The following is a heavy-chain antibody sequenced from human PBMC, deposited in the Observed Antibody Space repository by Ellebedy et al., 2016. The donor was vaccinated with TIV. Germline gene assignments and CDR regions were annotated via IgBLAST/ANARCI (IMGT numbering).Heavy chain of an antibody. CDR3: STAPSGVVDY. CDR2: IYSSGST. D-gene: IGHD2-21*01. CDR1: GFTVSNNQ. V-gene: IGHV3-66*01. Sequence: PGGSLRLSCAASGFTVSNNQMSWVRQAPGKGLEWVSIIYSSGSTYYADSVKGRFTISRDSSKNTLSLQMNSLRAEDTAVYYCSTAPSGVVDYWGQGTLVTVSS. J-gene: IGHJ4*02.